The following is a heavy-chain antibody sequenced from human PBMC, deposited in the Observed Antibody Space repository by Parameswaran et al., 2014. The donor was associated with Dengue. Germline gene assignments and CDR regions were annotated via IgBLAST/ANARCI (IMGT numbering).Heavy chain of an antibody. V-gene: IGHV3-72*01. J-gene: IGHJ4*02. D-gene: IGHD7-27*01. Sequence: WIRQPPGKGLEWVARIRKKSNSYTTEYAASVKGRFTISRDDSKNSLYLQMNGLKTEDTAVYHCVRVGPLGSSSLDYWGQGTLVTVSS. CDR3: VRVGPLGSSSLDY. CDR2: IRKKSNSYTT.